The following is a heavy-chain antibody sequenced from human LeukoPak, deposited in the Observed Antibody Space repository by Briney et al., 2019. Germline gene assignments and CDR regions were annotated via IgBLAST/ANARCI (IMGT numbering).Heavy chain of an antibody. CDR2: IYPGDSDT. CDR1: GYSFTMYW. J-gene: IGHJ5*02. CDR3: ARRAYCDGDCSNWFDP. D-gene: IGHD2-21*01. Sequence: GGSLSLSCTGSGYSFTMYWIGWGRQRPGKGVERVGVIYPGDSDTRYNPSFQGQVTISADNSISTAYLQWSSLKASDTAMYYCARRAYCDGDCSNWFDPWGQGTLVTVSS. V-gene: IGHV5-51*01.